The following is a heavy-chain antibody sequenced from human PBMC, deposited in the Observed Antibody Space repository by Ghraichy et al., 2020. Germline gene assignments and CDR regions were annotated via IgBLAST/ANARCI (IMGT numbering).Heavy chain of an antibody. Sequence: SETLSLTCAVYGGSFSGYYWSWIRQPPGKGLEWIGEINHSGSTNYNPSLKSRVTISVDTSKNQFSLKLSSVTAADTAVYYCARGAGYCSGGSCYSRANRGTLTHYFDYWGQGTLVTVSS. CDR2: INHSGST. D-gene: IGHD2-15*01. V-gene: IGHV4-34*01. CDR3: ARGAGYCSGGSCYSRANRGTLTHYFDY. J-gene: IGHJ4*02. CDR1: GGSFSGYY.